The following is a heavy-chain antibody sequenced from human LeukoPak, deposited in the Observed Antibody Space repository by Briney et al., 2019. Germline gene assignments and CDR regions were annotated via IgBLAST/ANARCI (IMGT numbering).Heavy chain of an antibody. CDR1: GGSISNYY. J-gene: IGHJ4*02. CDR2: VYNSGST. Sequence: SETLSLTCAVSGGSISNYYWSWIRQPAGKGLEWIGRVYNSGSTNYNPSLKSRVTMSVGTSKNQFSLKLRSVTAADTAVYYCAGVANYRSGERLDYWGQGTLVTVSS. V-gene: IGHV4-4*07. CDR3: AGVANYRSGERLDY. D-gene: IGHD4/OR15-4a*01.